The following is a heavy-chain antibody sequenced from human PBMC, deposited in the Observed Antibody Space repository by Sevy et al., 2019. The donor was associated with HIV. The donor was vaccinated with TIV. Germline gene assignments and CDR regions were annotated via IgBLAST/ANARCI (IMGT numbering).Heavy chain of an antibody. Sequence: GGSLRLSCAASGFTLSSYSMNWVRQAPGKGLEWVSSISSSSSYIYYADSVKGRFTISRYNAKNSLYLQMNSLRAEDTAVYYCARESARFFYDSNGHVDYWGQGTLVTVSS. V-gene: IGHV3-21*01. J-gene: IGHJ4*02. D-gene: IGHD3-22*01. CDR1: GFTLSSYS. CDR3: ARESARFFYDSNGHVDY. CDR2: ISSSSSYI.